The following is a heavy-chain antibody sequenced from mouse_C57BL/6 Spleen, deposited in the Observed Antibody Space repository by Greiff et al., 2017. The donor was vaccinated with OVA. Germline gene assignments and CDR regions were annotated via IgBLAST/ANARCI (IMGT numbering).Heavy chain of an antibody. CDR3: ARWNYYGSSRDY. CDR1: GYTFTSYW. V-gene: IGHV1-50*01. D-gene: IGHD1-1*01. J-gene: IGHJ2*01. Sequence: QVQLQQPGAELVKPGASVQLSCKASGYTFTSYWMQWVKQRPGQGLEWIGEIDPSDSYTNYNQKFKGKATLTVDTSSSTAYMQLSSLTSEDSAVYYCARWNYYGSSRDYWGQGTTLTVSS. CDR2: IDPSDSYT.